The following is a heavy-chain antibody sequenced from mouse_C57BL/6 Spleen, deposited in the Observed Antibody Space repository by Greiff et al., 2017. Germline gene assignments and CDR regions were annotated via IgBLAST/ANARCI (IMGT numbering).Heavy chain of an antibody. CDR3: ARFGDYDETWFAY. Sequence: VQLQQPGAELVRPGTSVKLSCKASGYTFTSYWMHWVKQRPGQGLEWIGVIDPSDSYTNYNQKFKGKATLTVDTSSSTAYMQLSILTSGDSAVYYCARFGDYDETWFAYWGQGTLVTVSA. CDR2: IDPSDSYT. V-gene: IGHV1-59*01. CDR1: GYTFTSYW. J-gene: IGHJ3*01. D-gene: IGHD2-4*01.